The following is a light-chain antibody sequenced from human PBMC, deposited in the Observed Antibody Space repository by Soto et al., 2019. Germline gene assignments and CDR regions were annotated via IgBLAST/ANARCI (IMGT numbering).Light chain of an antibody. CDR3: QQSYSTPLT. V-gene: IGKV1-12*01. Sequence: DTHMSQYPSSLSASVWDRVTITCRASQDISNWLAWYQQKPGKAPKLLIYATSSLQSEVPSRFSGSGSGTDFTLTISSLQPEDSATYYCQQSYSTPLTFGGGTKVDI. CDR2: ATS. CDR1: QDISNW. J-gene: IGKJ4*01.